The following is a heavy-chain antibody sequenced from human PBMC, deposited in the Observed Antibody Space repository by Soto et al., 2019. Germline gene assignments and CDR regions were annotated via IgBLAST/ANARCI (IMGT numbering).Heavy chain of an antibody. V-gene: IGHV3-21*01. CDR1: GFTFSSYS. CDR2: ISSRSSYI. CDR3: ARVTLGYCISTSCFYDY. D-gene: IGHD2-2*01. Sequence: NPGGSLRLSCAASGFTFSSYSMNWVRQAPGKGLEWVSSISSRSSYIYYADSVKGRFTISRDNAKNSLYLQMNSLRAEDTAVYYCARVTLGYCISTSCFYDYSGQGSLVIVSS. J-gene: IGHJ4*02.